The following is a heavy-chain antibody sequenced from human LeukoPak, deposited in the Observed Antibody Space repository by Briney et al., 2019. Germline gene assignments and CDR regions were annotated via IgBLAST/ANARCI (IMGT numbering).Heavy chain of an antibody. CDR2: IYYSGST. V-gene: IGHV4-30-4*01. Sequence: SETLSLTCTVSGGSISSGDYYWSWIRQPPGKGLEWIGYIYYSGSTYYNPSLKSRVTISVDTSKNQFSLKLSSVTAADTAVYYCARDRRLRYFDWLSLPTHYYYYGMDVWVQGTTVTVSS. D-gene: IGHD3-9*01. J-gene: IGHJ6*02. CDR1: GGSISSGDYY. CDR3: ARDRRLRYFDWLSLPTHYYYYGMDV.